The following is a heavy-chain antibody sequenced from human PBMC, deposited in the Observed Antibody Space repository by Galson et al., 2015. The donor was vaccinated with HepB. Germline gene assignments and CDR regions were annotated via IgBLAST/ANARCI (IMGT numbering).Heavy chain of an antibody. D-gene: IGHD3-3*01. CDR3: ARDQGWGFGVVTIDY. J-gene: IGHJ4*02. CDR1: GFTFSSYS. Sequence: SLRLSCAASGFTFSSYSMNWVRQAPGKGLEWVSYISSSSSTIYYANSVKGRFTISRDNAKNSLYLQMNSLRDEDTAVYYCARDQGWGFGVVTIDYWGQGTLVTVSS. V-gene: IGHV3-48*02. CDR2: ISSSSSTI.